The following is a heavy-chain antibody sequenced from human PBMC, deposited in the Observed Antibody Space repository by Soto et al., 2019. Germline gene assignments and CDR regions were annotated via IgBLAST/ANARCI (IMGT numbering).Heavy chain of an antibody. D-gene: IGHD1-26*01. V-gene: IGHV4-59*01. CDR2: VYHTGTT. CDR1: RGSISSYY. CDR3: ATRPPGPWVGVFDY. Sequence: QVQLQESGPGLVKPSETLSLTCTVARGSISSYYWSWIRQPPGKGPEWIGYVYHTGTTNYNPSLESRVTISLDTSKNQFSLKVNSVTSADTAVYYGATRPPGPWVGVFDYWSQGTLVTVSS. J-gene: IGHJ4*02.